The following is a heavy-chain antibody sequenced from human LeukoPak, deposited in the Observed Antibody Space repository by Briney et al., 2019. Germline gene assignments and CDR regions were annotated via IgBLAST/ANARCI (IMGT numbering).Heavy chain of an antibody. CDR3: ARLLDNDSSGDPDTFDM. CDR1: GGSISGHY. V-gene: IGHV4-59*11. J-gene: IGHJ3*02. D-gene: IGHD3-22*01. CDR2: IYYSGKT. Sequence: SETLSLTCAVSGGSISGHYWSWIRHPPGKGLEWIGYIYYSGKTYYGSSLRSRVTISVDTSKNHFSLKLTSVTAADTAVYYCARLLDNDSSGDPDTFDMWGQGTMVTVSS.